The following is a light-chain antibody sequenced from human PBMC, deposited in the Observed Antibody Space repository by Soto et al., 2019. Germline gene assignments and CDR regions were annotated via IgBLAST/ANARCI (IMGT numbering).Light chain of an antibody. J-gene: IGKJ1*01. CDR3: QQYNNWPPGT. Sequence: EIVMTQSPATLSVSPGERATLSCRASQSVSSNLAWYQQKPGQAPRLFIYGASTRATGIPASFSGSGSGTQFTLTISSLQSEYFAVYYCQQYNNWPPGTFGQGTKVEIK. V-gene: IGKV3-15*01. CDR1: QSVSSN. CDR2: GAS.